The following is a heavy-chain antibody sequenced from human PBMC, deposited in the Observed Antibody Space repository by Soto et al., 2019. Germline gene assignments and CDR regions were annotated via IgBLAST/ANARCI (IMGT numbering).Heavy chain of an antibody. CDR3: SNIGLTTWSALQ. J-gene: IGHJ4*02. V-gene: IGHV3-23*01. CDR1: GFTFSSYD. D-gene: IGHD1-1*01. CDR2: ITAGGTGT. Sequence: PGGSLRLSCAASGFTFSSYDMTWVRQAPGKGLEWVSRITAGGTGTYYADSVKGRFTISRDNSKNTLFLQVNSLRADDTAIYYCSNIGLTTWSALQWGQGTTVTVSS.